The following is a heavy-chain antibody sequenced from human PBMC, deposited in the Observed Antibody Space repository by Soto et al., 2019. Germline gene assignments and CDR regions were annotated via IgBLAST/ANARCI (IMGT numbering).Heavy chain of an antibody. Sequence: GESLKISCKGSGYNFINYWIAWVRQMPGRGLEWMGIISPGDSHTKYSPSLQGQVTISADKSISTAYLQWSSLKASDTAMYYCARHLRYYYYYGMDVWGQGTTVTVSS. J-gene: IGHJ6*02. CDR2: ISPGDSHT. CDR3: ARHLRYYYYYGMDV. CDR1: GYNFINYW. D-gene: IGHD3-10*01. V-gene: IGHV5-51*01.